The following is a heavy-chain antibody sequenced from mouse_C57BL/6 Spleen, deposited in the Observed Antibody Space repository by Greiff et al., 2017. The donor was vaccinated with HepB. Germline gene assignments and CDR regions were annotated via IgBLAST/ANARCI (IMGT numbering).Heavy chain of an antibody. Sequence: VQLQHPGAELVKPGASVKLSCKASGYTFTSYWMHWVKQRPGRGLEWIGRIDPNSGGTKYNEKFKSKATLTVDKPSSTAYMQLSSLTSEDSAVYYCANLLWSPYWYFDVWGTGTTVTVSS. CDR1: GYTFTSYW. V-gene: IGHV1-72*01. CDR2: IDPNSGGT. D-gene: IGHD2-1*01. J-gene: IGHJ1*03. CDR3: ANLLWSPYWYFDV.